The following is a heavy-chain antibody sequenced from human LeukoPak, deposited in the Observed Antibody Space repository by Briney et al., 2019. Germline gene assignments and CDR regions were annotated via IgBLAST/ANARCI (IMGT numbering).Heavy chain of an antibody. Sequence: SCKASGYTFSSYVMSWVCQAPGKGLEWVSAISGSGGSTYYADSVKGRFTISRDNSKNTLYLQMNSLRAEDTAVYYCAKDSRAAAADYWGQGTLVTVSS. D-gene: IGHD6-13*01. CDR3: AKDSRAAAADY. J-gene: IGHJ4*02. CDR2: ISGSGGST. V-gene: IGHV3-23*01. CDR1: GYTFSSYV.